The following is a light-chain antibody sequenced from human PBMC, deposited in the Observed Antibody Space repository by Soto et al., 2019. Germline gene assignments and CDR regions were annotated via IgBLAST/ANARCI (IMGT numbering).Light chain of an antibody. Sequence: DIQMTQSPSSLSASVGDRVTITCRASQSISSYLNWYQQKPGKAPKLLIYDESSLQSGVPSRVSGSGSGTDFTLTISSLQPEDFATYYCQQSYSTPLTFGGGTKVEIK. CDR2: DES. V-gene: IGKV1-39*01. J-gene: IGKJ4*01. CDR1: QSISSY. CDR3: QQSYSTPLT.